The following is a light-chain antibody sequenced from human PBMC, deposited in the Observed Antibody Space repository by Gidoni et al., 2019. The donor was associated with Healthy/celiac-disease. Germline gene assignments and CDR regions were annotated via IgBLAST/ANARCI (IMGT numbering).Light chain of an antibody. CDR2: DAS. Sequence: EIVLTQSPATLSLSPGERATLSCRASQSVSSYLAWYQQKPGQAPRLLIYDASNRATGIPARFSGSWSVTDFTLTLSSLEPEDFAVYYCQQRSNWPLYTFGQGTKLEIK. V-gene: IGKV3-11*01. J-gene: IGKJ2*01. CDR3: QQRSNWPLYT. CDR1: QSVSSY.